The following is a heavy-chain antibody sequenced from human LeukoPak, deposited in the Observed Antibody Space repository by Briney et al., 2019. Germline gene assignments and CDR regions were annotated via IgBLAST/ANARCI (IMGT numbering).Heavy chain of an antibody. Sequence: GGSLRLSCAASGFSFSNHWMHWVRQVPGKGLVWVSRINSDGGSTTYADSVKGRFTISRDNAKNTLYLQMNSLRDEDTAVYYCTRDVSQSSSWYGEFDYWGQGTQVTVSS. CDR1: GFSFSNHW. CDR2: INSDGGST. D-gene: IGHD6-13*01. V-gene: IGHV3-74*03. J-gene: IGHJ4*02. CDR3: TRDVSQSSSWYGEFDY.